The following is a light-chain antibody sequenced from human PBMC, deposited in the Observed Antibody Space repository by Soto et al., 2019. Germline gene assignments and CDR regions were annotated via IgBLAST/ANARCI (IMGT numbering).Light chain of an antibody. J-gene: IGKJ4*01. Sequence: EIVLTQSPATLSLSPGERATLSCRASQSVDSYLAWYQQKPGQAPRLLIFDAFNRATGIPARFSGSGSGTDFTLTISSLEPEDFAVYYCQQHSNRLTFGGGTRVE. CDR3: QQHSNRLT. V-gene: IGKV3-11*01. CDR2: DAF. CDR1: QSVDSY.